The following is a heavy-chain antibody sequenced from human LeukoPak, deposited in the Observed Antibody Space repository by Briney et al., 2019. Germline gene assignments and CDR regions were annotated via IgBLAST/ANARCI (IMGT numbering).Heavy chain of an antibody. J-gene: IGHJ4*02. CDR3: ARVGMFGGVIPYYFDY. CDR2: IIPIFGTA. V-gene: IGHV1-69*01. Sequence: SVKVSCKASGGTFSSYAISWVRQAPGQGLEWMGGIIPIFGTANYAQKFQGRVTITADESTSTAYMELSSLRSEDTAVYYCARVGMFGGVIPYYFDYWGQGTLVTVSS. CDR1: GGTFSSYA. D-gene: IGHD3-16*02.